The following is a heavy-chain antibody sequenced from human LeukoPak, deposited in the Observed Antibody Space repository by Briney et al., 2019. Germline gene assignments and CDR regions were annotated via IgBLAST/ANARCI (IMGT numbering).Heavy chain of an antibody. Sequence: GGCLRLSCTGSGFTVGTNYMSWVRQAPGKGLEWVSIIYSGDNTYYVDSVKGRFTISRDNARSTVFLQMNSLRVEDTAVYYCARDKPDAAGSSAWYWAAWGQGTLVIVSS. V-gene: IGHV3-66*01. CDR1: GFTVGTNY. CDR3: ARDKPDAAGSSAWYWAA. CDR2: IYSGDNT. D-gene: IGHD2-8*02. J-gene: IGHJ1*01.